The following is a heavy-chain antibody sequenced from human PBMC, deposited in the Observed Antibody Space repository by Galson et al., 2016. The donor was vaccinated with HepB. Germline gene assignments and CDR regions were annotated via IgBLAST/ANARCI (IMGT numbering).Heavy chain of an antibody. CDR1: GFPFRSNA. CDR3: ARDLPPLIVVVNTYYFDS. V-gene: IGHV3-30*04. CDR2: ISYDGSKK. Sequence: SLRLSCAASGFPFRSNAMHWVRQAPGKGLEWVAVISYDGSKKVYADSVKGRFTISRDNSKNTFHLQMNSLRPEDTAVYYCARDLPPLIVVVNTYYFDSWGQGTRVTVSS. D-gene: IGHD3-22*01. J-gene: IGHJ4*02.